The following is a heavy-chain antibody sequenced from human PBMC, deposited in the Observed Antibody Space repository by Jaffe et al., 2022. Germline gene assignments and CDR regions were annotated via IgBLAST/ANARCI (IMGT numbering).Heavy chain of an antibody. CDR3: ARVRYGDYYGVDLGFDY. CDR1: GGSISSYY. CDR2: IFYRGNT. D-gene: IGHD4-17*01. V-gene: IGHV4-59*01. J-gene: IGHJ4*02. Sequence: QVQLQESGPGLVKPSETLSLTCTVSGGSISSYYWSWIRQPPGKGLEWIGSIFYRGNTNYNPSLKSRLTISVDTSKNQFSLKLSSVTAADTAVYYCARVRYGDYYGVDLGFDYWGQGNLVTVSS.